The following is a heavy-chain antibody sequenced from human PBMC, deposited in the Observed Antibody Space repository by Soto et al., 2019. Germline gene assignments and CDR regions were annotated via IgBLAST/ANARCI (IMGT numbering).Heavy chain of an antibody. Sequence: QVQLQESGPGLVKPSQTLSLTCTVSGGSISSGGYYWSWIRQHPGKGLEWIGYIYYSGSTYYNPSLKSRVTISVDTSKNQFSLKLSSVTAADTAVYYCARSLGVYDYVWGSYTSPTNRGIFDYWGQGTLATVSS. V-gene: IGHV4-31*03. D-gene: IGHD3-16*01. CDR3: ARSLGVYDYVWGSYTSPTNRGIFDY. J-gene: IGHJ4*02. CDR2: IYYSGST. CDR1: GGSISSGGYY.